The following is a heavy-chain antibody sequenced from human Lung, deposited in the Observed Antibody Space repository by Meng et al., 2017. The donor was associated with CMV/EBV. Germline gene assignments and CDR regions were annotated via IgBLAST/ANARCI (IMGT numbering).Heavy chain of an antibody. V-gene: IGHV4-39*07. CDR2: IYYSGST. Sequence: SXTLSLXCTVSGDSISSSSYYWGWIRQPPGKGLEWIGSIYYSGSTNYNPSLKSRVTISIDTSKNQFSLKLSSVTAADTAVYYCATDQQYSSSIYWGQGTLVTVSS. J-gene: IGHJ4*02. D-gene: IGHD6-6*01. CDR1: GDSISSSSYY. CDR3: ATDQQYSSSIY.